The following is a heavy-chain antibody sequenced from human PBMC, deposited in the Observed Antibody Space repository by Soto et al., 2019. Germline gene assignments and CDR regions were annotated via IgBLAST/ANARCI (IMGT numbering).Heavy chain of an antibody. Sequence: GASVKVSCKASGYTFTGSYIHWVRQAPGQGPEWMGWINPNSGGTNYAQKFQGRLTVTRDTSVNTAYMELTRLTSDDTAVYYCARDRKASGSGSYYLFDAFDIWGRGTLVTVSS. CDR2: INPNSGGT. CDR3: ARDRKASGSGSYYLFDAFDI. V-gene: IGHV1-2*02. J-gene: IGHJ3*02. CDR1: GYTFTGSY. D-gene: IGHD3-10*01.